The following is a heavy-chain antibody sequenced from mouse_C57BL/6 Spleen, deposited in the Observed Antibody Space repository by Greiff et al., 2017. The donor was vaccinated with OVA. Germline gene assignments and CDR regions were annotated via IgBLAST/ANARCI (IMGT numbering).Heavy chain of an antibody. CDR1: GYTFTSYW. CDR3: ARAINSVVGRNVDV. Sequence: QVQLQQPGAELVMPGASVKLSCKASGYTFTSYWMHWVKQRPGQGLEWIGEIDPSDSYTNYNQKFKGKSTLTVDKSSSTAYMQLSSLTSEDSAVYYCARAINSVVGRNVDVWGTGTTVTVSS. CDR2: IDPSDSYT. D-gene: IGHD1-1*01. J-gene: IGHJ1*03. V-gene: IGHV1-69*01.